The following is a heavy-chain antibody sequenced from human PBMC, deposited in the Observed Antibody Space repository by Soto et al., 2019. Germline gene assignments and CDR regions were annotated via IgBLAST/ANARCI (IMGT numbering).Heavy chain of an antibody. CDR3: VKDPVSGGTGGAWFDY. CDR2: STGPGGST. CDR1: GFPFNNYA. D-gene: IGHD2-8*02. V-gene: IGHV3-23*01. J-gene: IGHJ4*02. Sequence: EVQMLESGGGLVQPGGSLRLSCAGSGFPFNNYAINWVGQGPGKGLEWVAASTGPGGSTYNEDSVKGRFTVSRDNSKNTLYLQMNSLRLEDTAVYYCVKDPVSGGTGGAWFDYWGQGTLVTVSS.